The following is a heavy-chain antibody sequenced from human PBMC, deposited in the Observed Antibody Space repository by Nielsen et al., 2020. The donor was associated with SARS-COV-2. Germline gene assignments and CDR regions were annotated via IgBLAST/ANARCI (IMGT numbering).Heavy chain of an antibody. V-gene: IGHV3-33*01. CDR2: IWYDGSNK. Sequence: GESLKISCAASGFTFSSYGMHWVRQAPGKGLEWVAVIWYDGSNKYYADSVKGRFTISRDNSKNTLYLQMNSLRAEDTAVYYCAAQTSLWFGEFPLDYWDQGTLVTVSS. CDR3: AAQTSLWFGEFPLDY. D-gene: IGHD3-10*01. J-gene: IGHJ4*02. CDR1: GFTFSSYG.